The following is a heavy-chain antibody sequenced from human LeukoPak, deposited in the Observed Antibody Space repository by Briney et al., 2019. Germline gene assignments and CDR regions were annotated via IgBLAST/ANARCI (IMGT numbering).Heavy chain of an antibody. Sequence: SQTLSLICTVSGGSISSGDYYWSWIRQPPGKGLEWIGYIYYSGSTYYNPSLKSRVTISVDTSKNQFSLKLSSVTAADTAVYYCARSTVVPAAPFDYWGQGTLVTVSS. CDR2: IYYSGST. CDR3: ARSTVVPAAPFDY. V-gene: IGHV4-30-4*08. D-gene: IGHD2-2*01. CDR1: GGSISSGDYY. J-gene: IGHJ4*02.